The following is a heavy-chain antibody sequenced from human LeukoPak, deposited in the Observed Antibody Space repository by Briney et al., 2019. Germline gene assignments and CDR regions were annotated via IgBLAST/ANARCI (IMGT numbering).Heavy chain of an antibody. CDR3: ARALYCSSTSCYGYDAFDI. V-gene: IGHV3-7*03. CDR1: GFTFSSYW. J-gene: IGHJ3*02. Sequence: GGSLRLSCAASGFTFSSYWMSWVRQAPGKGLEWVANIKEDGSERYYVDSVKGRFTISRDNAKNSLYLQMNSLKTEDTAVYYCARALYCSSTSCYGYDAFDIWGQGTMVTVSS. D-gene: IGHD2-2*01. CDR2: IKEDGSER.